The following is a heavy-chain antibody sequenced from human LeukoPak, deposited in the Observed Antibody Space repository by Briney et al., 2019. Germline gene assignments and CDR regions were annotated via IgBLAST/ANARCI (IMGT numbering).Heavy chain of an antibody. D-gene: IGHD1-14*01. CDR1: GFSLSTSGMC. CDR3: ARITRTRDAFDI. J-gene: IGHJ3*02. Sequence: SGPALVKPTQTLTLTCTFSGFSLSTSGMCVSWIRQPPGKALEWLARIDWDDDKYYTTSLKTRLTISKDTSKNQVVLTMTNMDPVDTATYYCARITRTRDAFDIWGQGTMVTVSS. CDR2: IDWDDDK. V-gene: IGHV2-70*11.